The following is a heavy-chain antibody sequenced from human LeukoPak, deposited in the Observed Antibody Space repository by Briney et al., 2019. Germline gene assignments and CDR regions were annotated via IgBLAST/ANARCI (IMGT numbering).Heavy chain of an antibody. V-gene: IGHV3-23*01. Sequence: GGSLRLSCAASGFGFSSYDMSWVRQAPGKGLEWVSAISGSVSGFGSPTKYADSVKGRFTISRDNAKNSLYLQMNSLRAEDTAVYYCARDHSNLYYYDSSGAWGQGTLVTVSS. CDR2: ISGSVSGFGSPT. CDR1: GFGFSSYD. D-gene: IGHD3-22*01. J-gene: IGHJ5*02. CDR3: ARDHSNLYYYDSSGA.